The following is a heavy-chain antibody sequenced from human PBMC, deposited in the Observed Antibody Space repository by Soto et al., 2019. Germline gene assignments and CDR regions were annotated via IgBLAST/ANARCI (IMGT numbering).Heavy chain of an antibody. V-gene: IGHV3-11*06. CDR1: GFTFSDYY. CDR3: PRDLGYDFWSGYYTGPYYYYGMDV. J-gene: IGHJ6*02. CDR2: ISSSSSYT. D-gene: IGHD3-3*01. Sequence: GGSLRLSCAASGFTFSDYYMSWIRQAPGKGLEWVSYISSSSSYTNYADSVKGRFTISRDNAKNSLYLQMNSLRAEETAVYYCPRDLGYDFWSGYYTGPYYYYGMDVWGQGTTVTVYS.